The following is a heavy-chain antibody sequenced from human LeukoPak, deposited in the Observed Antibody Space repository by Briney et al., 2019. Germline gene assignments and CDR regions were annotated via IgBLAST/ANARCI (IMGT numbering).Heavy chain of an antibody. V-gene: IGHV1-69*01. CDR3: ASTHSPRYCSSTSCSGSWFDP. D-gene: IGHD2-2*01. CDR2: IIPIFGTA. CDR1: GGTFSSYA. J-gene: IGHJ5*02. Sequence: SVKVSCKASGGTFSSYAISWVRQAPGQGLEWMGGIIPIFGTANYAQKFQGRVTITADESTSTAYMELSSLRSEDTAVYYCASTHSPRYCSSTSCSGSWFDPWGQGTPVTVSS.